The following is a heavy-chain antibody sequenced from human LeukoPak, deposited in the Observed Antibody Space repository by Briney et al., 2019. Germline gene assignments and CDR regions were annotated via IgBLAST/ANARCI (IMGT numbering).Heavy chain of an antibody. Sequence: PGRSPRLSCAASGVTFSNYWMIWVRQAPGKGLEWVANINREGSEKHYADSVNGRFTISRDNAKNSMFLQMNSLRVADTDMYYCVRDSGAYSSVYYDAFDFWGQGTVVTVSS. CDR2: INREGSEK. D-gene: IGHD5/OR15-5a*01. CDR3: VRDSGAYSSVYYDAFDF. J-gene: IGHJ3*01. CDR1: GVTFSNYW. V-gene: IGHV3-7*01.